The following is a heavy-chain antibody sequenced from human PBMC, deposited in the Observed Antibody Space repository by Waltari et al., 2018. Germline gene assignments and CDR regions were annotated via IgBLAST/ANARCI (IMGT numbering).Heavy chain of an antibody. D-gene: IGHD5-12*01. J-gene: IGHJ4*02. CDR1: GFTFSSYA. CDR2: ISYDGSNK. V-gene: IGHV3-30-3*01. CDR3: ARNRDGYNYHPPYYFDY. Sequence: QVQLVESGGGVVQPGRSLRLSCAASGFTFSSYAMHWVRQAPGKGLEWVAVISYDGSNKYYADSVKGRFTISRDNSKNTLYLQMNSLRAEDTAVYYCARNRDGYNYHPPYYFDYWGQGTLVTVSS.